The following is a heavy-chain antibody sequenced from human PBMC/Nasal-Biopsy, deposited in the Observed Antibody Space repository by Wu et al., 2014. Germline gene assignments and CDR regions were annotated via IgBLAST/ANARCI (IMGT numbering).Heavy chain of an antibody. CDR2: IIPIYGTT. V-gene: IGHV1-69*01. J-gene: IGHJ4*02. D-gene: IGHD3-22*01. CDR1: GGSFISYI. CDR3: AKADSSGYYERRYFDY. Sequence: VKVSCKASGGSFISYIIGWVRQTPGQGLEWMGGIIPIYGTTNYAQKFQGRITITADESTSTAYLELSSLRSDDTAVYYCAKADSSGYYERRYFDYWGQGIPVTVSS.